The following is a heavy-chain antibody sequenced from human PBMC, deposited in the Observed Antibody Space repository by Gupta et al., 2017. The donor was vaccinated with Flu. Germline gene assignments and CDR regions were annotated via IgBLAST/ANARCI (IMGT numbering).Heavy chain of an antibody. CDR3: ARTHRPYFYMDV. J-gene: IGHJ6*03. CDR2: VTPIFGTE. CDR1: SA. D-gene: IGHD3-9*01. V-gene: IGHV1-69*01. Sequence: SAFSWVRQAPGQGLEWVGWVTPIFGTEQYAQNFQGRVTITADESTNTVHMELSGLTSEDTAVYYCARTHRPYFYMDVWGSGTTVIVS.